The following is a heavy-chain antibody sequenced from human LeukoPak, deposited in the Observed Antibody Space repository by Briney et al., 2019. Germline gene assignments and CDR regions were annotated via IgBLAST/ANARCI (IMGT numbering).Heavy chain of an antibody. CDR3: ARESMYSSVGSYGFDI. V-gene: IGHV4-59*01. J-gene: IGHJ3*02. CDR1: GGSTSSYY. CDR2: IYYSGST. D-gene: IGHD3-10*01. Sequence: SETLSLTCTVSGGSTSSYYWNWIRQPPGKELEWIGNIYYSGSTNYNPYLKSRVTISIDTSKNQFSLKVNSAIAADTAVYYCARESMYSSVGSYGFDIWDQGTMVTVSS.